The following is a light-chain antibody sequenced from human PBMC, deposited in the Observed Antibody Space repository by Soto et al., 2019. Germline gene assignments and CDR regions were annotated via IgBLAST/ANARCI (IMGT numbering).Light chain of an antibody. Sequence: EKLMSQSPATLSVSPGERVTLSCRASQNIHNHMSWFLQKPGQSPRLLIYGGSARATGIPARFSGGGSGAEYTLTISSLQSEDFAVYYCQQYDKWPRTFGQGTKVDIK. CDR1: QNIHNH. CDR3: QQYDKWPRT. V-gene: IGKV3-15*01. CDR2: GGS. J-gene: IGKJ1*01.